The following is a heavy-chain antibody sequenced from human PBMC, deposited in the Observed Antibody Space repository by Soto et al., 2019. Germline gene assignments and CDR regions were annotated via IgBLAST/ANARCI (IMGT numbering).Heavy chain of an antibody. Sequence: GGSLRLSCAASGFTFSSYSMNWVRQAPGKGLEWVSSISSSSSYIYYADSVKGRFTISRDNAKNSLYLQMNSLRAEDTAVYYCARGTYNWNYVIIYRGQGTLVTGSS. CDR2: ISSSSSYI. D-gene: IGHD1-7*01. V-gene: IGHV3-21*01. J-gene: IGHJ4*02. CDR1: GFTFSSYS. CDR3: ARGTYNWNYVIIY.